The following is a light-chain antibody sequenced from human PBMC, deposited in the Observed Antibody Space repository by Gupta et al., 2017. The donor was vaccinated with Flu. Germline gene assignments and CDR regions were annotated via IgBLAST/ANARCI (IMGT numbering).Light chain of an antibody. CDR1: QSVSSSY. Sequence: EIVLTQSPGTLSLSPGERATLSCRASQSVSSSYLAWYQQKPGQAPRLLIYGALRRATGIPDRFSGTGSGTDFTLTISRPEPEDFAVYYCQQYGNSPWTFGQGTKVEIK. V-gene: IGKV3-20*01. J-gene: IGKJ1*01. CDR2: GAL. CDR3: QQYGNSPWT.